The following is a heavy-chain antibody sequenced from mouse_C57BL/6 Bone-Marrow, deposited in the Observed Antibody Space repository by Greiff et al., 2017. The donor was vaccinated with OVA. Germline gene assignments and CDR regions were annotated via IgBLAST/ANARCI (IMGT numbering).Heavy chain of an antibody. CDR2: TFYSGIT. Sequence: EVKVVESGPSLVRPSQTLSLTCTVTGFSINSDCYWIWIRQFPGNKLEYIGYTFYSGITYYNPSLESRTYITRDTSKNQFSLKLSSVTTEDTATYDCARSPEDYSGYFDVWGTGTTVTVSS. D-gene: IGHD2-12*01. CDR3: ARSPEDYSGYFDV. V-gene: IGHV3-3*01. CDR1: GFSINSDCY. J-gene: IGHJ1*03.